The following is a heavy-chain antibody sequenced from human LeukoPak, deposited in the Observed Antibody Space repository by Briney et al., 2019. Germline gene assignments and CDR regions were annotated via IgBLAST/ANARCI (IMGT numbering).Heavy chain of an antibody. D-gene: IGHD3-10*01. V-gene: IGHV1-8*01. Sequence: ASVKVSCKASGFTFTNYDINWVRQATGQGPEWMGWMNPKSGNTGYAQKFQGRVTMTRSTSISTAYMELSSLRSEDTAVYYCARGNYYYGSGSYYNGLPNAFDIWGQGTMVTVSS. J-gene: IGHJ3*02. CDR3: ARGNYYYGSGSYYNGLPNAFDI. CDR1: GFTFTNYD. CDR2: MNPKSGNT.